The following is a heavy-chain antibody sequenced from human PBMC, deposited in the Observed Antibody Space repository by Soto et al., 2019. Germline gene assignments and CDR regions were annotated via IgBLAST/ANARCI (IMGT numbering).Heavy chain of an antibody. Sequence: VQLLESGGGLVKPGGSLRLSCEASGFTFSNYAMSWVRQAPGEGPEWVSTLGGGNDVFYADSVKGRFTISRDDSRNTLYLRMDNLRGEDTAIYFCAKDSVSHNGIYDAFDIWGQGTVVTVSS. V-gene: IGHV3-23*01. D-gene: IGHD3-3*02. CDR1: GFTFSNYA. J-gene: IGHJ3*02. CDR2: LGGGNDV. CDR3: AKDSVSHNGIYDAFDI.